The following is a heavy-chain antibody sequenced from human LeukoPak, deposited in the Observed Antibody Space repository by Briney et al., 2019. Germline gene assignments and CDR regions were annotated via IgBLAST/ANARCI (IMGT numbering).Heavy chain of an antibody. V-gene: IGHV4-4*09. CDR3: ARRSPIAAEDY. CDR1: GDSISLQY. Sequence: SETLSLTCTVTGDSISLQYWNWIRQPPGKGLEWLGYISSSGNTNYHPSVNSRVTISRDTSENQLSLRLKSLTAADTAVYYCARRSPIAAEDYWGQGILVTVPS. J-gene: IGHJ4*02. D-gene: IGHD6-6*01. CDR2: ISSSGNT.